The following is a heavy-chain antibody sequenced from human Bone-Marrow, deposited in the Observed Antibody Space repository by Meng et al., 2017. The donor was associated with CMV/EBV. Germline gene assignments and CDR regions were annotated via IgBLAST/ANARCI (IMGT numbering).Heavy chain of an antibody. CDR3: ARGPRLGIAAPLYYFDY. CDR1: GFTFSSYA. D-gene: IGHD6-6*01. Sequence: GESLKISCAASGFTFSSYAMHWVRQAPGKGLEWVAVISYDGSNKYYADSVKGRFTISRDNSKSTLYLQMSSLRAEDTAVYYCARGPRLGIAAPLYYFDYWGQGTLVTVSS. CDR2: ISYDGSNK. J-gene: IGHJ4*02. V-gene: IGHV3-30*04.